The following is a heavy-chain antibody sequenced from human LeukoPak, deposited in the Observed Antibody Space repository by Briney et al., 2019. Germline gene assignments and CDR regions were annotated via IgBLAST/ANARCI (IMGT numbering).Heavy chain of an antibody. Sequence: GGSLRLSCAASGIILSSYWMSWVRQAPGKGLEWVANIKQDGSEKWYVDSVKGRFTISRDNAQNSLYLQMNSLRVEDTAIYYCARDPYNGAYSEGYYYYYMDVWGKGTTVTISS. V-gene: IGHV3-7*01. J-gene: IGHJ6*03. D-gene: IGHD1-1*01. CDR3: ARDPYNGAYSEGYYYYYMDV. CDR2: IKQDGSEK. CDR1: GIILSSYW.